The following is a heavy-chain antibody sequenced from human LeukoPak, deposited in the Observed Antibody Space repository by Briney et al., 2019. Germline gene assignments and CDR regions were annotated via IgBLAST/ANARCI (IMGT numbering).Heavy chain of an antibody. CDR2: ISSTSSYI. CDR1: GFSFSDYT. Sequence: GGSLRLSCAASGFSFSDYTIHWVRQAPGKGLEWVSCISSTSSYIFYADSVKGRFTISRDNAKNSLSLQMNSLRAEDTAVYYCVREIQHLADYFDYWGQGALVTVSS. J-gene: IGHJ4*02. V-gene: IGHV3-21*01. CDR3: VREIQHLADYFDY.